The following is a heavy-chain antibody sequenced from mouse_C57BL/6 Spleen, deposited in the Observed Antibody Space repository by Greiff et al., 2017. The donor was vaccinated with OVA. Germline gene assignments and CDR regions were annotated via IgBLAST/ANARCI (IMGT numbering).Heavy chain of an antibody. D-gene: IGHD3-1*01. CDR1: GYAFSSYW. CDR3: ARRARDYFDY. CDR2: IYPGDGDT. V-gene: IGHV1-80*01. J-gene: IGHJ2*01. Sequence: VKLMESGAELVKPGASVKISCKASGYAFSSYWMNWVKQRPGKGLEWIGQIYPGDGDTNYNGKFKGKATLTADKSSSTAYMQLSSLTSEDSAVYFCARRARDYFDYWGQGTTLTVSS.